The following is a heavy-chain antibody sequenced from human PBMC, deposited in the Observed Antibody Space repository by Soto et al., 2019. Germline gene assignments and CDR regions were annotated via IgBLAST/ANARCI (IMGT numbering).Heavy chain of an antibody. CDR2: IRDRVYSYST. CDR3: VSLWSVTGSRDY. D-gene: IGHD1-20*01. CDR1: GLTFSDHY. J-gene: IGHJ4*02. V-gene: IGHV3-72*01. Sequence: EVQLVESGGGLVQPGGSLRLSCAVSGLTFSDHYMGWVRQAPGKGLDWVGRIRDRVYSYSTEYAASVKGRFTISRDDSRNSLYLQMTSLKMEATAVFYCVSLWSVTGSRDYWGRGTLVTVSS.